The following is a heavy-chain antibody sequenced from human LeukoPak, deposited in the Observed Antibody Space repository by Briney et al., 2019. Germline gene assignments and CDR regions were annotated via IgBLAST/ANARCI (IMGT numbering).Heavy chain of an antibody. D-gene: IGHD3-22*01. CDR2: ISSSSSTI. CDR3: ARPRVVITLDAFDI. CDR1: GFTFSSYS. V-gene: IGHV3-48*04. J-gene: IGHJ3*02. Sequence: GGSLRLSCAASGFTFSSYSMNWVRQAPGKGLEWVSYISSSSSTIYYADSVKGRFTISRDNAKNSLYLQMNSLRAEDTAVYYCARPRVVITLDAFDIWGQGTMVTVSS.